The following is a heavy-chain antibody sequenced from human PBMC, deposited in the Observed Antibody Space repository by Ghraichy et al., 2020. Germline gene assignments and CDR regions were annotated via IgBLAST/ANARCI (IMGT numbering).Heavy chain of an antibody. J-gene: IGHJ4*02. CDR2: ISGDGGNT. CDR3: AKVPISTGWYYFDY. V-gene: IGHV3-43*02. Sequence: GGSLRLSCAASGFTFDVYAMHWVRQAPGKGLEWVSLISGDGGNTYYADSVKGRFTISRDNSKNSLYLQMNSLRTEDTAFYYCAKVPISTGWYYFDYWGQGTLVTVSS. D-gene: IGHD6-19*01. CDR1: GFTFDVYA.